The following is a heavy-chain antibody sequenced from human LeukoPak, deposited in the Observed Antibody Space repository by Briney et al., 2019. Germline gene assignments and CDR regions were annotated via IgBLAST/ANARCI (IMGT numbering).Heavy chain of an antibody. Sequence: GGSLRLSCAASGFTFSSYGMHWVRQAPGKGLEWVAVISYDGSNKYYADSVKGRFTISRDNSKNTLYLQMNSLRAEDTAVYYCAKVRYGYLIDDWGQGTLVTVSS. J-gene: IGHJ4*02. CDR3: AKVRYGYLIDD. V-gene: IGHV3-30*18. CDR1: GFTFSSYG. D-gene: IGHD5-18*01. CDR2: ISYDGSNK.